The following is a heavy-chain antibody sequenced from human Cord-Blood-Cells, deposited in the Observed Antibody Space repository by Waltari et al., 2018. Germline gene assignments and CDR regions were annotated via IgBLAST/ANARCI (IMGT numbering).Heavy chain of an antibody. J-gene: IGHJ2*01. CDR2: FDPEDGET. D-gene: IGHD4-17*01. CDR3: ATVKGDYGDYGWYFDL. CDR1: GYPLTELS. V-gene: IGHV1-24*01. Sequence: QVQLVQSGAEVKKPGASVKVSCKVSGYPLTELSMHWVRQAPGKGLEWMGGFDPEDGETIYAQKFQGRVTMTEDTSTDIAYMELSSLRSEDTAVYYCATVKGDYGDYGWYFDLWGRGTLVTVSS.